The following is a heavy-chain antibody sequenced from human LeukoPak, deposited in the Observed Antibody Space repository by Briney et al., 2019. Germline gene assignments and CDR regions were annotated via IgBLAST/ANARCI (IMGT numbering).Heavy chain of an antibody. CDR1: GYTLTELS. Sequence: ASVNVSCKVSGYTLTELSMHWVRQAPGKGLEWMGGFDPEDGETIYAQKFQGRVTMTEDTSTDTAYMELSSLRSEDTAVYYCAREEICSTSCPNWFDPWGQGTLVTVSS. CDR3: AREEICSTSCPNWFDP. CDR2: FDPEDGET. J-gene: IGHJ5*02. D-gene: IGHD2-2*01. V-gene: IGHV1-24*01.